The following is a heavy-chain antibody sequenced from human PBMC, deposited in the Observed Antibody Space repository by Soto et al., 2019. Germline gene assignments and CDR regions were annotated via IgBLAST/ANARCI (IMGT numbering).Heavy chain of an antibody. J-gene: IGHJ5*02. CDR2: MYYGGST. V-gene: IGHV4-39*01. CDR1: GGSISSSTYY. D-gene: IGHD6-6*01. Sequence: SETLSLTCTVSGGSISSSTYYWGWIRQPPGKGLEWIGSMYYGGSTYYNPSLKSRITISVDTSKSQFSLRLTSVTAADTAFYYCARTRAGAARGFDPWGQGTLVTVSS. CDR3: ARTRAGAARGFDP.